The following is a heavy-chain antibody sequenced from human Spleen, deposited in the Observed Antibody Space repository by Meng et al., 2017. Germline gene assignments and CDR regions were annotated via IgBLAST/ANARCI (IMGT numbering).Heavy chain of an antibody. J-gene: IGHJ4*03. CDR2: IRTTGNTYST. Sequence: GGSLRLSCVGSGSIFSHSDVHWVRQASGKGLECVGRIRTTGNTYSTTYSASVRGRFRISRDNSKNTAFLQMDGLKTEDTALYYCTIYNNGQIWGQGTLVTVSS. CDR1: GSIFSHSD. D-gene: IGHD1-14*01. V-gene: IGHV3-73*01. CDR3: TIYNNGQI.